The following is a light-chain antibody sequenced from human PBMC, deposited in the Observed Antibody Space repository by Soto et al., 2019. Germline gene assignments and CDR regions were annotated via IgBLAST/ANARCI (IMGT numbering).Light chain of an antibody. J-gene: IGKJ5*01. CDR2: DSS. CDR1: QSVGSY. V-gene: IGKV3-11*01. Sequence: EIVLTQSPATLSLWPGETATLSCRASQSVGSYLSWYQQKPGQAPRLLIYDSSVRAPGIPARFSGSGSGTDFTLSISSLEPDDFALYYCQQRSSWITFGQGTRLEIE. CDR3: QQRSSWIT.